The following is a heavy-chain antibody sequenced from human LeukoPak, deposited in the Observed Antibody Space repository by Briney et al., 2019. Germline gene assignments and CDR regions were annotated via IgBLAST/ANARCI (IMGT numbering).Heavy chain of an antibody. CDR2: IRSKTNSYAT. CDR1: GFTFSGSA. J-gene: IGHJ4*02. CDR3: AVGYCSGGSCYQLDS. D-gene: IGHD2-15*01. V-gene: IGHV3-73*01. Sequence: GGSLRLSCAASGFTFSGSAMHWVRQASGKGLEWVGRIRSKTNSYATAYPASVNGRFTISREESKNTAYLQMNRLETEDTAVYYCAVGYCSGGSCYQLDSWGQGTLVTVSS.